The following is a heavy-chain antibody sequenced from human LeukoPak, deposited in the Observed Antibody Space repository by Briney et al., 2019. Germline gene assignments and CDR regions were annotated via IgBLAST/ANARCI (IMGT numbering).Heavy chain of an antibody. CDR3: ARDDGDYVWFDP. CDR1: GYTFTSYG. CDR2: ISDYNGNT. Sequence: ASVKVSCKASGYTFTSYGISWVRQAPAQGLEWMGWISDYNGNTNYAQKLKGRITMTTDPSTSTAYMELRSLRSDDTAVYYCARDDGDYVWFDPWGQGTLVTVSS. D-gene: IGHD4-17*01. J-gene: IGHJ5*02. V-gene: IGHV1-18*01.